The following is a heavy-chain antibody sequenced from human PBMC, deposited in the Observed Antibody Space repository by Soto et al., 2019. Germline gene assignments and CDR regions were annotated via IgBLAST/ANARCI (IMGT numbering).Heavy chain of an antibody. CDR3: ARGPSGDKVDS. D-gene: IGHD7-27*01. J-gene: IGHJ4*02. CDR1: GGSISTVDYW. CDR2: IYDGGRT. Sequence: QVQLQESGPGLVKPSQTLSLTCTVSGGSISTVDYWWSWIRQSPDMGLEWIGHIYDGGRTYNNPSPESXXTXSXXTSKSHLSRTLSSVSAADTAVYYCARGPSGDKVDSWGQGTLVTVSS. V-gene: IGHV4-30-4*01.